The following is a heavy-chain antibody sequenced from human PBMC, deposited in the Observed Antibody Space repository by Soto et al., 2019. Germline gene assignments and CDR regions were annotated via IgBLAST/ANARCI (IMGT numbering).Heavy chain of an antibody. V-gene: IGHV4-31*03. CDR3: ARGNDFWSGPYLGYYYYYMDV. CDR2: IYYSGST. CDR1: GGSISSGGYY. D-gene: IGHD3-3*01. J-gene: IGHJ6*03. Sequence: SETLSLTCTVSGGSISSGGYYWSWIRQHPGKGLEWIGYIYYSGSTYYNPSLKSRVTISVDTSKNQFSLKLSSVTAADTAVYYCARGNDFWSGPYLGYYYYYMDVWGKGTTVTAP.